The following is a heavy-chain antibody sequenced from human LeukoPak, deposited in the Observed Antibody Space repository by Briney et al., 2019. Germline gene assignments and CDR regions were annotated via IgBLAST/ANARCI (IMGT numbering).Heavy chain of an antibody. D-gene: IGHD2-8*01. CDR3: ARDGVNPYYFDY. CDR2: TYYRSKWYY. Sequence: SQTLSLTCAISGDSVSNNSAAWNCIRQSPSRGLECLGRTYYRSKWYYDYPVSVKSRIIIDPDTSKNQFSLQLSSVTPEDTAVYYCARDGVNPYYFDYWGQGILVTVSS. V-gene: IGHV6-1*01. J-gene: IGHJ4*02. CDR1: GDSVSNNSAA.